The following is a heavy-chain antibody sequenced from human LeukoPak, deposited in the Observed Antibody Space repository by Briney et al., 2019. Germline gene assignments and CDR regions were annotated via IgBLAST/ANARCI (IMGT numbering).Heavy chain of an antibody. D-gene: IGHD3-22*01. CDR3: GRESRSGYYYYFDY. V-gene: IGHV4-59*01. CDR2: TYYSGST. Sequence: PSETLSLTCTVSGGSTSSYYWSWMPQPPGKGRECMWYTYYSGSTNYNTSLKSLVTISVDTSKSQFSLKLSSVTAADTAVYCCGRESRSGYYYYFDYWGQGTLVTVSS. CDR1: GGSTSSYY. J-gene: IGHJ4*02.